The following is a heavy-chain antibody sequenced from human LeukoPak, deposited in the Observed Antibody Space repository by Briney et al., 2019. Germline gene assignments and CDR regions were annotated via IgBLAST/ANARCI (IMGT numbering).Heavy chain of an antibody. CDR2: ISGSSSYI. D-gene: IGHD2-15*01. J-gene: IGHJ3*02. CDR3: ARDVTQYCSGGTCSAFDI. CDR1: GFTFSSYW. Sequence: GGSLRLSCAASGFTFSSYWMNWVRQAPGKGLEWVSSISGSSSYIYYADSVKGRFTISRNNAKNSLFLQMNSLRAEDTAVYYCARDVTQYCSGGTCSAFDIWGQGTMVTVSS. V-gene: IGHV3-21*01.